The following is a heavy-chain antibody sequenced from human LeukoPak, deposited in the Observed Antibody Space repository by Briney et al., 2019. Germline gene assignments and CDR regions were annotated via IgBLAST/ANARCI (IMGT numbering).Heavy chain of an antibody. CDR2: ISGSGGST. V-gene: IGHV3-23*01. Sequence: GGSLGLSCAASGFTFSSYSMNWVRQAPGKGLGWVSAISGSGGSTYYADSVKGRFTISRDNSKNTLYLQMNSLRAEDTAVYYCAKDGQQSTISANYWGQGTLVTVSS. CDR1: GFTFSSYS. CDR3: AKDGQQSTISANY. J-gene: IGHJ4*02. D-gene: IGHD3-3*01.